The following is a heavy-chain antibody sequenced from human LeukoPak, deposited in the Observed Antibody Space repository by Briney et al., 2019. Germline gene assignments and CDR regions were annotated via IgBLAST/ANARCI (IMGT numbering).Heavy chain of an antibody. Sequence: SETLSLTCAVYGGSFSGYYWSWIRQPPGKGLEWIGYIYYSGSINYNPSLKSRVTISVDTSKNQFSLKLTSVTAADTAVYYCARDKYYYYYIDVWGKGTTVTVSS. CDR1: GGSFSGYY. CDR3: ARDKYYYYYIDV. CDR2: IYYSGSI. V-gene: IGHV4-59*01. J-gene: IGHJ6*03.